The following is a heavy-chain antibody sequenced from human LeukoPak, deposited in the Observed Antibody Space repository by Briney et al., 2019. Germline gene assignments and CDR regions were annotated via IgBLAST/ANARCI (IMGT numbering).Heavy chain of an antibody. CDR3: ARSCRILDIVATIRARLGGNGFDI. D-gene: IGHD5-12*01. CDR1: GGSISSSSYY. J-gene: IGHJ3*02. V-gene: IGHV4-39*07. CDR2: IYHSGST. Sequence: SETLSLTCTVSGGSISSSSYYWGWIRHPPGKGLEWIGSIYHSGSTYYNPSLKSRVTIAVETSKNQFSLKLSSVTAADKAVYYCARSCRILDIVATIRARLGGNGFDIWGQGTMVTVSS.